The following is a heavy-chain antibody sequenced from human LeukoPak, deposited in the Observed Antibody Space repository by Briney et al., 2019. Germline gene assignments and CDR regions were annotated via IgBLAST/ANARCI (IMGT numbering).Heavy chain of an antibody. J-gene: IGHJ6*02. CDR2: ISSSSSYI. V-gene: IGHV3-21*01. Sequence: GGSLRLSCAASGFTFSSYWMNWVRQAPGKGLEWVSSISSSSSYIYYADSVKGRFTISRDNAKNSLYLQMNSLRAEDTAVYYCAREGYYDSSGYGSPKLYYYYGMDVWGQGTTVTVSS. CDR3: AREGYYDSSGYGSPKLYYYYGMDV. D-gene: IGHD3-22*01. CDR1: GFTFSSYW.